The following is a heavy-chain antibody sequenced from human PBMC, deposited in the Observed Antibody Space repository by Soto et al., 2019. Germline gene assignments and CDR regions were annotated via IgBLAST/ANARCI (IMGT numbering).Heavy chain of an antibody. D-gene: IGHD6-6*01. CDR2: ISYDGSNK. Sequence: QVQLVESGGGVVQPGRSLRLSCAASGFTFSSYAMHWVRQAPGKGLEWVAVISYDGSNKYYADSVKGRFTISRDNSKNTLYLHMNSLRAEDTAVYYCARVPRPWGYYYGMDVRGQGTTVTVSS. CDR1: GFTFSSYA. CDR3: ARVPRPWGYYYGMDV. V-gene: IGHV3-30-3*01. J-gene: IGHJ6*02.